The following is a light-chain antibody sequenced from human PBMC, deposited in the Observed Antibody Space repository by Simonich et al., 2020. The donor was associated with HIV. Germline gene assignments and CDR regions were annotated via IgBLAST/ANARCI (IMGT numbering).Light chain of an antibody. J-gene: IGKJ1*01. CDR1: KDIITW. Sequence: DILMTQSPSSVSASVGDRVTITCRASKDIITWLAWYQQTPGKAPKLLIYAASTLQSGVPSRFSGSGSGTDFTLTISSLQPEDFATYYCQQANTFPRTFGQGTKVEIK. V-gene: IGKV1-12*01. CDR2: AAS. CDR3: QQANTFPRT.